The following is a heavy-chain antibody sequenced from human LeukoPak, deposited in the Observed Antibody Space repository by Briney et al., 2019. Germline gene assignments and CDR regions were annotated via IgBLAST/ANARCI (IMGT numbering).Heavy chain of an antibody. Sequence: ASVKVSCKASGYTFTSYGISWVRQAPGQGLEWMGWVSAYNGNTNYAQKLQGRVTMTTDTSTSTAYMELRSLRSDDTAVYYCAKDQPVYYGSGSYGRYFDYWGQGTLVTVSS. D-gene: IGHD3-10*01. CDR2: VSAYNGNT. J-gene: IGHJ4*02. V-gene: IGHV1-18*01. CDR1: GYTFTSYG. CDR3: AKDQPVYYGSGSYGRYFDY.